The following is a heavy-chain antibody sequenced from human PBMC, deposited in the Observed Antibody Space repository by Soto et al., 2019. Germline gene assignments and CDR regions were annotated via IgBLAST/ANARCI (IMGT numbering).Heavy chain of an antibody. Sequence: QVQLVQSGAEVKKPGSSVKVSCKASGGTFSSYTISWVRQAPGQGLEWMGRIIPILGIANYAQKFQVRVTLTADKSTCTAYMELSSLRSEDTAVYYCARDVRGSSINWGQGTLVTVSS. V-gene: IGHV1-69*08. CDR3: ARDVRGSSIN. CDR1: GGTFSSYT. D-gene: IGHD2-15*01. CDR2: IIPILGIA. J-gene: IGHJ4*02.